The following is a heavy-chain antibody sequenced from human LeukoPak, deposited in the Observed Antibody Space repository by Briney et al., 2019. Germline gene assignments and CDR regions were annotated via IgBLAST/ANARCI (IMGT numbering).Heavy chain of an antibody. Sequence: PGGSLRLSCAASGFTLSSYAMHWVRQAPGKGLEWVAVISYDGSNKYYADSVKGRFTISRDNSKNTLYLQMNSLRAEDTAVYYCARDKAQWLARVDAFDIWGQGTMVTVSS. CDR2: ISYDGSNK. J-gene: IGHJ3*02. V-gene: IGHV3-30-3*01. CDR1: GFTLSSYA. D-gene: IGHD6-19*01. CDR3: ARDKAQWLARVDAFDI.